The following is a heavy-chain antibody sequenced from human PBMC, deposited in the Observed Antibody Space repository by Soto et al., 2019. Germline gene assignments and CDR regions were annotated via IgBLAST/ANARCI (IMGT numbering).Heavy chain of an antibody. CDR2: IYDSGST. CDR1: GGSISSGGQY. J-gene: IGHJ4*02. CDR3: ARDAAEYYFDY. D-gene: IGHD6-25*01. V-gene: IGHV4-31*03. Sequence: QVQLKESGPGLVKPSQTLSLTFTVSGGSISSGGQYWSWIRQHPGKGLEWIGYIYDSGSTYYNPSLRCRVTVSVATSKIQLSVTLRSVTAADTAVYYCARDAAEYYFDYWGQGTLVTVSP.